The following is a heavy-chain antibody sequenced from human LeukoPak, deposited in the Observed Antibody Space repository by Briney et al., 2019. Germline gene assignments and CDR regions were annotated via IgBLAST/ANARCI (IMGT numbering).Heavy chain of an antibody. Sequence: ASVKVSCKASGYTFTGYYMHWVRQAPGQGLEWMGWINPNSGGTNYAQKFQGRVTMTRDTSISTAYMELSRLRSDDTAVYCCARADITIIKYYFDYWGQGTLVTVSS. CDR1: GYTFTGYY. CDR2: INPNSGGT. J-gene: IGHJ4*02. V-gene: IGHV1-2*02. CDR3: ARADITIIKYYFDY. D-gene: IGHD3-3*01.